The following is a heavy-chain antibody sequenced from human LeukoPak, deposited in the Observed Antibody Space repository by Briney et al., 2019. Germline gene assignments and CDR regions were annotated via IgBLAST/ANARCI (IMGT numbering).Heavy chain of an antibody. V-gene: IGHV1-2*02. D-gene: IGHD3-22*01. J-gene: IGHJ4*02. CDR2: IKPNRGGT. CDR3: ARELNYDSSGYYVDY. Sequence: ASVTVSRKASGYTFTVYFMHWVRPAPGQGVEGMGWIKPNRGGTNYAQKIQGRVTMNRETSISTAYMEMSRLRSGDTAVYYCARELNYDSSGYYVDYWGQGNLVTVSS. CDR1: GYTFTVYF.